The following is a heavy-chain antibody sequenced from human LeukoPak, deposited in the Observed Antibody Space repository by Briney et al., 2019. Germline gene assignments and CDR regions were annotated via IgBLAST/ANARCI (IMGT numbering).Heavy chain of an antibody. CDR1: GGSISSDY. D-gene: IGHD3-10*01. CDR3: ARGGRYYYGSGSYGNWFDP. Sequence: SETLSLTCTVSGGSISSDYCSWIRQPPGKGLGLIWYIYYSYSSNYNHSLKSRVTIAVDTSKNQFSLKLSSVTAADTAVYYCARGGRYYYGSGSYGNWFDPWGQGTLVTVSS. CDR2: IYYSYSS. J-gene: IGHJ5*02. V-gene: IGHV4-59*01.